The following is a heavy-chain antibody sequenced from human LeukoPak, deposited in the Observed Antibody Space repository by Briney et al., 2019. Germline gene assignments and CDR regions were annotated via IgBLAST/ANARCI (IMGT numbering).Heavy chain of an antibody. CDR3: ARRPWGYYYYMDV. CDR1: GFTVSSNY. D-gene: IGHD3-16*01. J-gene: IGHJ6*03. V-gene: IGHV3-53*01. Sequence: GGSLRLSCAASGFTVSSNYMSWVRQAPGKGLEWVSVIYSGGSTYYADSVKGRFTISRDNSKNTLYLQMNSLRAEDTAVYYCARRPWGYYYYMDVWGKGTTVTVSS. CDR2: IYSGGST.